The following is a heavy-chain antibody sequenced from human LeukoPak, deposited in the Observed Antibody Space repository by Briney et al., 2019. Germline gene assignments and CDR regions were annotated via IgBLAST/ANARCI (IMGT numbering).Heavy chain of an antibody. J-gene: IGHJ6*03. Sequence: SETLSLTCTVSGVSISSYYWSWLRQPAGKGLEWIGYIYYSGSTNYNPSLKSRVTISVDTSKNQFSLKLSSVTAADTAVYYCARGGGMGHYYYYMDVWGKGTTVTISS. D-gene: IGHD5-24*01. CDR2: IYYSGST. CDR3: ARGGGMGHYYYYMDV. CDR1: GVSISSYY. V-gene: IGHV4-59*01.